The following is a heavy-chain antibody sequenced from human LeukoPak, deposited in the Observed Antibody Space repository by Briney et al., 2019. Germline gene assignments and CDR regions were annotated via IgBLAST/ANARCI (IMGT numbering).Heavy chain of an antibody. CDR2: ISAYNGNT. CDR1: GYTFTSYG. V-gene: IGHV1-18*01. J-gene: IGHJ4*02. D-gene: IGHD3-10*01. Sequence: ASVKVSCKASGYTFTSYGISWVRQAPGQGLEWMGWISAYNGNTNYAQKLQGRVTMTTDTSTSTAYMELRSLRSDDTAVYYCASTTMVRGVVWGQFDYWGQGTLVTVSS. CDR3: ASTTMVRGVVWGQFDY.